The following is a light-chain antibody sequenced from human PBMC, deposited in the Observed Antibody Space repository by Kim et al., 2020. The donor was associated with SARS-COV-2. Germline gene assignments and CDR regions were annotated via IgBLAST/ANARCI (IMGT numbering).Light chain of an antibody. V-gene: IGKV3-20*01. J-gene: IGKJ2*01. CDR3: QQYGAAPDT. CDR2: DAS. Sequence: IVLTQSPGTLSLSPGERATLSCRTSQAINSNYLAWFQQKPGQAPRLLIHDASSRAPGIPDRFSGSGSGTDFTRIISRVEPEDFAVYYCQQYGAAPDTFGQGTKLEI. CDR1: QAINSNY.